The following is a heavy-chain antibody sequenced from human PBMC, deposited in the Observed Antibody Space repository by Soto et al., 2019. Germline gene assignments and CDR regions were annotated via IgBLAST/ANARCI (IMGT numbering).Heavy chain of an antibody. CDR1: AGSFSYYY. J-gene: IGHJ3*02. CDR3: ARGGSSDWQVALDI. D-gene: IGHD6-19*01. V-gene: IGHV4-34*01. Sequence: QVQQQPWGAGLLKPSETLSLTCAVYAGSFSYYYWNWIRQSPGKGLEWIGKIKHSGSSNYNPSLRSRVSISVDMSKNQFSLRLTSVTAADTAVYYCARGGSSDWQVALDIWGQGTMVTVSS. CDR2: IKHSGSS.